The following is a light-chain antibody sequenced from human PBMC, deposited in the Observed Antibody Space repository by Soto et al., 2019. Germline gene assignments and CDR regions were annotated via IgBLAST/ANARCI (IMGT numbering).Light chain of an antibody. V-gene: IGLV3-21*02. CDR2: DNA. Sequence: SCKLTQPPSVSVAPEQAARISCGRNNIESRSVHGYQQKRGQAPVLVVYDNADRPSAIPERFSGSNSGNTATLTISRVEAGDEADYSCQVWDSANDPHVVCGGGTKVTV. CDR1: NIESRS. J-gene: IGLJ2*01. CDR3: QVWDSANDPHVV.